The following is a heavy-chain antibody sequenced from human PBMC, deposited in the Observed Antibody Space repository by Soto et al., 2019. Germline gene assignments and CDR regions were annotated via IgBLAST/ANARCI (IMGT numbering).Heavy chain of an antibody. J-gene: IGHJ3*02. Sequence: GGSLRLSCAASGFTFSSYWMHWVRQAPGKGLVWVSRINSDGSSTSYADSVKGRFTISRDNAKNTLYLQMNSLRAEDTAVYYCARTTVTTDAFDIWGQGTMVTVSS. D-gene: IGHD4-17*01. CDR3: ARTTVTTDAFDI. CDR2: INSDGSST. V-gene: IGHV3-74*01. CDR1: GFTFSSYW.